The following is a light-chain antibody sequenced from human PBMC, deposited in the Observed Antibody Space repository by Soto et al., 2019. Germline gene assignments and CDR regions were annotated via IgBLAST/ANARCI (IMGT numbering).Light chain of an antibody. J-gene: IGKJ2*01. CDR1: RSISRY. Sequence: DIQMTQSPFSLSASVGDRVTITCRASRSISRYLNWYQQIPGKAPKVLMSAASSLQSGVPSRFSGSGSGTDFTLTISDLQPEDSATYYCQQSHSTPYTFGQGTKLDI. CDR2: AAS. V-gene: IGKV1-39*01. CDR3: QQSHSTPYT.